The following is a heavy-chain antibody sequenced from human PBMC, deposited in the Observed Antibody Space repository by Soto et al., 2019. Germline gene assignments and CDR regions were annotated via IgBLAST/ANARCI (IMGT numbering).Heavy chain of an antibody. V-gene: IGHV1-2*02. D-gene: IGHD1-20*01. J-gene: IGHJ4*02. CDR1: GYTFTGYY. Sequence: ASVKVSCKTSGYTFTGYYIQWVRQAPGQGLEWMGWSNPKSGGTKYAQRFQGRVTMTSDTSINTAYMEVTRLTSDDTAAYYCARQDNWDDDRSFTYWGQEPLVTVSS. CDR2: SNPKSGGT. CDR3: ARQDNWDDDRSFTY.